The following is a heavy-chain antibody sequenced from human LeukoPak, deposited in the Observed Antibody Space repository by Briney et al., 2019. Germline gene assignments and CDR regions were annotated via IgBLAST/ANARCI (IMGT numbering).Heavy chain of an antibody. J-gene: IGHJ4*02. CDR1: GGSVSSGSYY. D-gene: IGHD4-17*01. Sequence: SETLSLTCTVSGGSVSSGSYYWSWIRQPPGKGLEWIGYIYYSGSTNYNPSLKSRVTISVDTSKNQFSLKLSSVTAADTVVYYCARVRMTALFDYWGQGTLVTVSS. V-gene: IGHV4-61*01. CDR2: IYYSGST. CDR3: ARVRMTALFDY.